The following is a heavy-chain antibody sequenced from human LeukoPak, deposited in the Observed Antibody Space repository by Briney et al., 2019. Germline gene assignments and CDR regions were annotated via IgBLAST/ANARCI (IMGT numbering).Heavy chain of an antibody. Sequence: ASVKVSCKASGGTFSSYAISWVRQAPGQGLEWMGGIIPIFGTANYAQKFQGRVTITADESTSTAYMELSSLRSEDTAVYYCARLSNYDILTGYYDYWGQGTLSPSPQ. D-gene: IGHD3-9*01. J-gene: IGHJ4*02. CDR1: GGTFSSYA. CDR2: IIPIFGTA. V-gene: IGHV1-69*13. CDR3: ARLSNYDILTGYYDY.